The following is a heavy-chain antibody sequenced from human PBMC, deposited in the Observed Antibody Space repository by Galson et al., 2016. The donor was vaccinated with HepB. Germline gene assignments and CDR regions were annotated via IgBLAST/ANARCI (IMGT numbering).Heavy chain of an antibody. J-gene: IGHJ3*02. CDR3: ARSFNGFDI. CDR1: GYTFTSYH. V-gene: IGHV1-2*02. CDR2: INPNTGGT. Sequence: SVKVSCKASGYTFTSYHMHWVRQAPGQGLEWLGWINPNTGGTKYGQHFLGRVTMTRDTSISTAYMDLRRLTSDDTAVYYCARSFNGFDIWGHGTMVTVSS.